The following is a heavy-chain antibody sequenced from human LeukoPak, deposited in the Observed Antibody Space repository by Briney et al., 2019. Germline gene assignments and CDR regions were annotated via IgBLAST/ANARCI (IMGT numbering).Heavy chain of an antibody. J-gene: IGHJ4*02. Sequence: GGSLRLSCAASGFTFSSYAMSWVRQAPGKGLEWVSAISGSGGSTYYAESVKGRFTISRDNSKNTLYLQMNSLRAEDTAVYYCAKAESYYDFWSGYSTYYFDYWGQGTLVTVSS. V-gene: IGHV3-23*01. CDR3: AKAESYYDFWSGYSTYYFDY. CDR1: GFTFSSYA. CDR2: ISGSGGST. D-gene: IGHD3-3*01.